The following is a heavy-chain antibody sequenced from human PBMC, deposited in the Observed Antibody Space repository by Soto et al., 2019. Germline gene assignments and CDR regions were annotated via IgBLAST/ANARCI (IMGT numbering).Heavy chain of an antibody. J-gene: IGHJ3*02. CDR2: INYSGST. V-gene: IGHV4-31*03. D-gene: IGHD6-19*01. CDR3: ASRIAVAVAAFDI. CDR1: GGSISSGGYY. Sequence: SETLSLTCTVSGGSISSGGYYWSWIRQHPGKGLEWIGYINYSGSTYYNPSLKSRVTISVDTSKNQFSLKLSSVTAADTAVYYCASRIAVAVAAFDIWGQGTMVTVSS.